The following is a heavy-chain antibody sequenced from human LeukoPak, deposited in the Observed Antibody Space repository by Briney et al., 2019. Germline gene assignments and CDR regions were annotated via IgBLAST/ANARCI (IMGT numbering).Heavy chain of an antibody. J-gene: IGHJ4*02. CDR3: AKGGSSGYYPDY. D-gene: IGHD3-22*01. V-gene: IGHV3-23*01. CDR1: GFTFSSYA. CDR2: ISGSGGGT. Sequence: GGSLRLSCAASGFTFSSYAMTWVRQAPGKGLEWVSAISGSGGGTYYADSVKGRFTISRDNSKNTLYLQMNSLRADDTAVYYCAKGGSSGYYPDYWGQGTLVTVSS.